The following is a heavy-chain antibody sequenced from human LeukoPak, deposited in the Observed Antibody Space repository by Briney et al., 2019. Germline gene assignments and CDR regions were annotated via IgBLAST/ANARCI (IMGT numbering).Heavy chain of an antibody. CDR3: ARAGGATTEGLYWFDP. CDR2: INPNSGGT. Sequence: PRASVKVSCKASGYTFTGYYMHWVRQAPGQGLEWMGWINPNSGGTNYAQKFQGRVTMTRDTSISTAYMELSRLRSDDTAVYYCARAGGATTEGLYWFDPWGQGTLVTVSS. J-gene: IGHJ5*02. CDR1: GYTFTGYY. D-gene: IGHD1-26*01. V-gene: IGHV1-2*02.